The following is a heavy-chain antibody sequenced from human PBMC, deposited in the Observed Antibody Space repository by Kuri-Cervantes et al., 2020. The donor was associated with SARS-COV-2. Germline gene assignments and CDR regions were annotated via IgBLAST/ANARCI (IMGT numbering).Heavy chain of an antibody. CDR2: IDSSSYYI. Sequence: GESLKISCAASGFTFSGYSMNWIRQAPGKGLKWVASIDSSSYYIYHADSVKGRLTISRDNAKTSLYLQMNSLKPEDTAVYYCAREEGGELGEAFDYWGQGALVTVSS. CDR3: AREEGGELGEAFDY. V-gene: IGHV3-21*01. J-gene: IGHJ4*02. D-gene: IGHD7-27*01. CDR1: GFTFSGYS.